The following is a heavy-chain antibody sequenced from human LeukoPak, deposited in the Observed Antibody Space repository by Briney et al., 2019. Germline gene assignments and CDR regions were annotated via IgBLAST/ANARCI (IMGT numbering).Heavy chain of an antibody. CDR1: GFTFSSYD. D-gene: IGHD4-23*01. V-gene: IGHV3-13*01. Sequence: GGSLRLSCAASGFTFSSYDMHWVRQATGKGLEWVSAIGTAGDTYYPGSVKGRFTISRENAKNSLCLQMNSLRAGDTAVYYCARGGYGGNSELDYWGQGTLVTVSS. J-gene: IGHJ4*02. CDR2: IGTAGDT. CDR3: ARGGYGGNSELDY.